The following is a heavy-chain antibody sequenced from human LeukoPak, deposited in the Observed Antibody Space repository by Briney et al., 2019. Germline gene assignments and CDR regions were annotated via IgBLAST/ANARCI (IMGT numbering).Heavy chain of an antibody. Sequence: SETLSLTCTVSGGSISSSYYYWGWIRQPPGKGLEWIGYIYYSGSTNYNPSLKSRVTISVDTSKNQFSLKLSSVTAADTAVYYCAREADCSSTSCLYYYYYYMDVWGKGTTVTVSS. J-gene: IGHJ6*03. CDR1: GGSISSSYYY. CDR2: IYYSGST. CDR3: AREADCSSTSCLYYYYYYMDV. D-gene: IGHD2-2*01. V-gene: IGHV4-61*05.